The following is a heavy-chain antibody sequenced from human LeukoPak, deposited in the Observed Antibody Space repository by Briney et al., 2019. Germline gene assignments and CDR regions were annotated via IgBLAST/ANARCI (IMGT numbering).Heavy chain of an antibody. CDR2: ISSSGSTI. D-gene: IGHD6-19*01. J-gene: IGHJ4*02. V-gene: IGHV3-48*03. CDR3: ARDGRKWLAPFDY. Sequence: GGSLRLSCAASGFTFSSYEMNWVGQAPGKGLEWVSYISSSGSTIYYADSVKGRFTISRDNAKNSLYLQMNSLRAEDTAVYYCARDGRKWLAPFDYWGQGTLVTVSS. CDR1: GFTFSSYE.